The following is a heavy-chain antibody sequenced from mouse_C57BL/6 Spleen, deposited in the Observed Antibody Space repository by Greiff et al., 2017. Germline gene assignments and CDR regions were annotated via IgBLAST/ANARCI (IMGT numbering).Heavy chain of an antibody. V-gene: IGHV1-55*01. J-gene: IGHJ2*01. Sequence: VQLQQPGAELVKPGASVKMSCKASGYTFTSYWITWVKQRPGQGLEWIGDIYPGSGSTNYNEQFKSKATLTVDTSSSTAYMQLSSLTSEDSAVYYCAREPSFTVVATRYYFDYWGQGTTLTVSS. CDR2: IYPGSGST. D-gene: IGHD1-1*01. CDR1: GYTFTSYW. CDR3: AREPSFTVVATRYYFDY.